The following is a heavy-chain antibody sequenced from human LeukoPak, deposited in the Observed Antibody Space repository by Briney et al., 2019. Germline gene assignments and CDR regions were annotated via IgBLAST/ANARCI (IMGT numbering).Heavy chain of an antibody. J-gene: IGHJ5*02. Sequence: PSETLSLTCAVSGYSISSGYYWGWIRQPPGKGLEWIGSIYHSGSTYYNPSLKSRVTISVDTSKNQFTLKLSSVTAADTAVYYCARTTTVTPWFDPWGQGTLVTVSS. D-gene: IGHD4-17*01. V-gene: IGHV4-38-2*01. CDR3: ARTTTVTPWFDP. CDR2: IYHSGST. CDR1: GYSISSGYY.